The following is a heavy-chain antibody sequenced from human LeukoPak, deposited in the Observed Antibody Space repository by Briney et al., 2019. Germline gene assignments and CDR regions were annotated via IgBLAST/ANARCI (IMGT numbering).Heavy chain of an antibody. D-gene: IGHD3-10*01. CDR3: ARSHGGSYDY. CDR1: GFTFSNDW. V-gene: IGHV3-74*01. Sequence: PGGSLSLSCAASGFTFSNDWMHWVRQAPGKGLVWVSRINTDGSTTTYADSVKGRFTISRDNAKNTLYLQMNSLRVEDTAVYYCARSHGGSYDYWGQGTLVTVSS. J-gene: IGHJ4*02. CDR2: INTDGSTT.